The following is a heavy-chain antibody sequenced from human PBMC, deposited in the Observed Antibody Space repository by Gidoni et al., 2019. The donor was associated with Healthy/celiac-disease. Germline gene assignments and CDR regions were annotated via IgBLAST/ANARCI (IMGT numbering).Heavy chain of an antibody. CDR3: AKDDCSGGSCSGGHWFDP. CDR2: IAYDGSNK. V-gene: IGHV3-30*18. J-gene: IGHJ5*02. Sequence: QVQLVESGGGVVQPGRSLRLSCSASGFTFSRYGRHCVRQAPGKGLEWVAVIAYDGSNKYYEDSVKGRFTISRDNSKNTLDLQMNSLRAEDTAVYYCAKDDCSGGSCSGGHWFDPWGQGTLVTVSS. CDR1: GFTFSRYG. D-gene: IGHD2-15*01.